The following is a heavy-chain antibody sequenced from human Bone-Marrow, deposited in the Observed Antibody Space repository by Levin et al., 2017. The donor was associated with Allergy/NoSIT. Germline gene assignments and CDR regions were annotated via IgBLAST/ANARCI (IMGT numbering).Heavy chain of an antibody. D-gene: IGHD2-15*01. J-gene: IGHJ5*02. V-gene: IGHV3-30-3*01. CDR1: GFTFSSYA. CDR3: ARGCIADIVSDWFDP. Sequence: GGSLRLSCAASGFTFSSYAMHWVRQAPGKGLEWVAVISYDGSNKYYADSVKGRFTISRDNSKNTLYLQMNSLRAEDTAVYYCARGCIADIVSDWFDPWGQGTLVTVSS. CDR2: ISYDGSNK.